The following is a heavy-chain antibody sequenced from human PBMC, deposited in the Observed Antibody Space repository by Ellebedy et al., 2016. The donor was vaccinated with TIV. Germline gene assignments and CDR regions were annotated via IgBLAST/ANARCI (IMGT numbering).Heavy chain of an antibody. CDR3: ARGGAGFDSMNRELSFDS. Sequence: GGSLRLXCAASGFTFNTYSMNWVRQAPGKGLEWVAFIRSSINSISYADSVKGRFTISRDDAENSLYLQMNSLRDEDTALCYCARGGAGFDSMNRELSFDSWGQGTLVIVSS. D-gene: IGHD1-26*01. CDR1: GFTFNTYS. J-gene: IGHJ4*02. V-gene: IGHV3-48*02. CDR2: IRSSINSI.